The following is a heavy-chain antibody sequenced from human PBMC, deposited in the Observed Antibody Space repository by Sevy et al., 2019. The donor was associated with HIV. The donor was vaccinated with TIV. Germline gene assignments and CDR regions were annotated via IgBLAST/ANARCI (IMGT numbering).Heavy chain of an antibody. D-gene: IGHD6-19*01. Sequence: GGSLRLSCAASGFSFSTHAMHWVRQAPGKGLEWVAVISFDGSDKYYTDSVKGRFTISRDDSKNTLLRQVSSPRAEDTAVYYCARDAGYSTVWYPGYWGQGTLVTVSS. CDR3: ARDAGYSTVWYPGY. V-gene: IGHV3-30*03. CDR2: ISFDGSDK. CDR1: GFSFSTHA. J-gene: IGHJ4*02.